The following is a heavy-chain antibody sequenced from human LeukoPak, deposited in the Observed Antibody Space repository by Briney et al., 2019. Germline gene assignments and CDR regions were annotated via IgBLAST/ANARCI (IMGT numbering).Heavy chain of an antibody. CDR3: ATLLTLDYGVLGHFDY. D-gene: IGHD4-17*01. Sequence: ASVKVSCKVSGYTLTELSMHWVRQAPGKGLEWMGGFDPEDGETIYAQKFQGRVTMTEDTSTDTAYMELSSLRSEDTAVYYCATLLTLDYGVLGHFDYWGQGTLVTVSS. J-gene: IGHJ4*02. V-gene: IGHV1-24*01. CDR2: FDPEDGET. CDR1: GYTLTELS.